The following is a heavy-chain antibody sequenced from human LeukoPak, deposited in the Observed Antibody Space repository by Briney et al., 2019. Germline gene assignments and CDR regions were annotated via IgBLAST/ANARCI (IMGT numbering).Heavy chain of an antibody. V-gene: IGHV3-30*04. D-gene: IGHD2-15*01. Sequence: GGSLRLSCAASGFTFSSYAMHWVRQAPGKGLEWVAVISYDGSNKYYADSVKGRFTISRDNSKNTLYLQMNSLRAEDTAVYYCARADCSGGSCYFHQNQPADYWDQGTLVTVSS. J-gene: IGHJ4*02. CDR2: ISYDGSNK. CDR1: GFTFSSYA. CDR3: ARADCSGGSCYFHQNQPADY.